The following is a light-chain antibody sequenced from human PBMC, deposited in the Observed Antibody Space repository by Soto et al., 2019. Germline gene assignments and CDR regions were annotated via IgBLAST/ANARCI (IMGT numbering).Light chain of an antibody. CDR2: GES. CDR1: QSVSSSY. J-gene: IGKJ4*01. V-gene: IGKV3-20*01. CDR3: QQYGSSPPIT. Sequence: IVLTQSPGTLSLSRGERATLSCRASQSVSSSYLAWYQQKPGQAPRLLIQGESSRATGIPDRSSGSGSGTDFTLTISRLEPEHDAVYYCQQYGSSPPITFGEGTKVDIK.